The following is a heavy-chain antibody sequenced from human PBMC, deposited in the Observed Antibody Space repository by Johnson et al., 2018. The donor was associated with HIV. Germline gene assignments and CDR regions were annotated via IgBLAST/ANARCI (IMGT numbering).Heavy chain of an antibody. CDR1: GFTFSDYY. CDR2: ISSSGSTL. CDR3: AKLRWAPRAFDI. Sequence: QVQLVESGGGLVKPGGSLRLSCAASGFTFSDYYMSWIRQAPGKGLEWISYISSSGSTLDYADSVKGRFIISRDISKNTLYLQIDTLRAEDTAVYYCAKLRWAPRAFDIWGQGTMVTVSS. J-gene: IGHJ3*02. V-gene: IGHV3-11*04. D-gene: IGHD4-23*01.